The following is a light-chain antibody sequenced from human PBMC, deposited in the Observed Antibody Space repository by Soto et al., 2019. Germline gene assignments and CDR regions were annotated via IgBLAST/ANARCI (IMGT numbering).Light chain of an antibody. CDR3: NSYTSSSTRV. J-gene: IGLJ1*01. CDR1: RSDVGGYNY. Sequence: QSALTQPASVSGSPGQSITISCTGTRSDVGGYNYVSWYQQHPGKAPKLMIYDVSNRPSGVSNRFSGSKSGNTASLTISGLLSEDEADYYCNSYTSSSTRVFGAGTKLTVL. V-gene: IGLV2-14*01. CDR2: DVS.